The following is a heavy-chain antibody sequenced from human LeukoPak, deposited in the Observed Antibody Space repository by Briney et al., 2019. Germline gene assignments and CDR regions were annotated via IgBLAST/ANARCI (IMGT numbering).Heavy chain of an antibody. Sequence: GGSLRLSCAASGFTFSSYSMNWVRQAPGKGLEWVSSISSSSSYIYYADSVEGRFTISRDNAKNSLYLQMNSLRAEDTAVYYCARALGSLYYFDYWGQGTLVTVSS. CDR1: GFTFSSYS. V-gene: IGHV3-21*01. J-gene: IGHJ4*02. CDR2: ISSSSSYI. CDR3: ARALGSLYYFDY. D-gene: IGHD6-13*01.